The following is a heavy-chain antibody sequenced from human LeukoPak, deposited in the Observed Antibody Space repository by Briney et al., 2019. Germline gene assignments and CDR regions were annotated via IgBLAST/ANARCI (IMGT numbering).Heavy chain of an antibody. J-gene: IGHJ6*03. V-gene: IGHV1-69*05. CDR3: ARAWEAYYYYMDV. Sequence: SVKVSCKASGGTFSSYAISWVRQAPGQGLEWMGRIIPIFGTANYAQKFQGRVTITTDESTSTAYMELSSLRSDDTAVYYCARAWEAYYYYMDVWGKGTTVTVSS. D-gene: IGHD1-26*01. CDR1: GGTFSSYA. CDR2: IIPIFGTA.